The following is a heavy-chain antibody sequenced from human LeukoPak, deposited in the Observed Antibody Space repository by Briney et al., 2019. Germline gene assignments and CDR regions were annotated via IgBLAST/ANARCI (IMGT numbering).Heavy chain of an antibody. CDR1: GFTFSSYA. V-gene: IGHV3-7*01. Sequence: GGSLRLSCAASGFTFSSYAMSWVRQAPGKGLEWVANIKQDGSEKYYVDSVKGRFTISRDNAKNSLYLQMNSLRAEDTAVYYCARDLGNYFDYWGQGTLVTVSS. J-gene: IGHJ4*02. CDR3: ARDLGNYFDY. CDR2: IKQDGSEK.